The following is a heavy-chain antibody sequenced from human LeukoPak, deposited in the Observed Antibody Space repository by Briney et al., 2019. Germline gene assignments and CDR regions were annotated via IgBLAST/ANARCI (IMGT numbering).Heavy chain of an antibody. Sequence: ASVKVSCKTSGYTFTNYGISWVRQAPGQGLEWVGWISSYNGNTNFAQKLQGRVTMTTDTSTSTVYMELRSLRSDDTAVYYCARVRDGYNDAYDIWGQGTMVTVPS. CDR1: GYTFTNYG. CDR2: ISSYNGNT. CDR3: ARVRDGYNDAYDI. V-gene: IGHV1-18*01. J-gene: IGHJ3*02. D-gene: IGHD5-24*01.